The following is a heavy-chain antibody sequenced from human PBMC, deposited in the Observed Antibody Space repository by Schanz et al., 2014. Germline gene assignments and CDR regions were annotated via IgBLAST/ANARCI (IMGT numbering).Heavy chain of an antibody. CDR3: AREEMFRDIAKAPAAADV. V-gene: IGHV4-4*07. J-gene: IGHJ6*02. D-gene: IGHD2-2*01. CDR1: GGSISTYY. Sequence: QVQLQESGPGLVKPSETLSLTCTVSGGSISTYYWSWIRQPAGKGLEWIGRIYTSGSTNYNPSLKSRVTMSVDPPKNPFSLRLSSVTAADTAVYYCAREEMFRDIAKAPAAADVWGQGTTVIVSS. CDR2: IYTSGST.